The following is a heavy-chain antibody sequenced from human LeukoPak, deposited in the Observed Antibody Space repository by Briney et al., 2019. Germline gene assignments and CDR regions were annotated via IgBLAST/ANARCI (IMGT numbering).Heavy chain of an antibody. D-gene: IGHD2-2*01. CDR2: ISGSGGST. Sequence: GGSLRLSCAASGFTFSSYAMSWVRQAPGKGLEWVSAISGSGGSTYYADSVKGRFTISRDNSKNTLYLQMNSLRAEDTAVYYCAKTRRYCSSTSCPGPFDYWGQGTLATVSS. V-gene: IGHV3-23*01. CDR1: GFTFSSYA. J-gene: IGHJ4*02. CDR3: AKTRRYCSSTSCPGPFDY.